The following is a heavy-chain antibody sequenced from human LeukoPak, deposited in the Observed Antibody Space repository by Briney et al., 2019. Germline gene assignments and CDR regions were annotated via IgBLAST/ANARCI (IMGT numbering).Heavy chain of an antibody. V-gene: IGHV4-34*01. D-gene: IGHD1-26*01. CDR2: INHSGST. J-gene: IGHJ4*02. CDR3: ARGGLGRGSRPGFDY. Sequence: PETLSLTCAVYGGSFSGYYWSWIRQPPGKGLEWIGEINHSGSTNYNPSLKSRVTISVDTSKNQFSLKLSSVTAADTAVYYCARGGLGRGSRPGFDYWGQGTLVTVSS. CDR1: GGSFSGYY.